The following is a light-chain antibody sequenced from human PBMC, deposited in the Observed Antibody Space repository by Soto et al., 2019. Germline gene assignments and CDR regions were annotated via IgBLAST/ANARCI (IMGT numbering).Light chain of an antibody. CDR3: CSYAGSSTYV. V-gene: IGLV2-23*01. Sequence: QSALTQPASVSRSPGQSITISCTGTSSDVGRYNIVSWYQQHPGKAPKLMIYEGSKRPSGVSDRFSGSKSGNTASLTISGLQAQDEADYYCCSYAGSSTYVFGTGTKLTVL. CDR1: SSDVGRYNI. J-gene: IGLJ1*01. CDR2: EGS.